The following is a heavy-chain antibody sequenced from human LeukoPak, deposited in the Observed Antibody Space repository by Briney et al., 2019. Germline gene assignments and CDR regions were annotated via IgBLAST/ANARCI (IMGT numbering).Heavy chain of an antibody. CDR1: GFEFGTFG. CDR2: IRSDGSEA. Sequence: GGSLRLSCAASGFEFGTFGMHWVRQPPGKGLTWVAFIRSDGSEAFYADSVKGRFTVSRNNRNDTVFLQLTKVTTADTGVYYCAKGPTVSDWG. D-gene: IGHD1-26*01. CDR3: AKGPTVSD. V-gene: IGHV3-30*02. J-gene: IGHJ1*01.